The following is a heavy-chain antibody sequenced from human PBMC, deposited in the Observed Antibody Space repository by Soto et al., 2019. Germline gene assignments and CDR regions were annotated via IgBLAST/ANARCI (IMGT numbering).Heavy chain of an antibody. D-gene: IGHD2-15*01. V-gene: IGHV1-69*06. Sequence: QVQLVQSGAEVKKPGSSVKVSCKASGGTFSSYAISWVRQAPGQGLEWMGGIIPIFGTANYAQKFQGRVTITADKSTSTAYMELSSLRSEATAVYYCARDRGCSGGSCYSQDAFDIWGQGTMVTVSS. J-gene: IGHJ3*02. CDR3: ARDRGCSGGSCYSQDAFDI. CDR2: IIPIFGTA. CDR1: GGTFSSYA.